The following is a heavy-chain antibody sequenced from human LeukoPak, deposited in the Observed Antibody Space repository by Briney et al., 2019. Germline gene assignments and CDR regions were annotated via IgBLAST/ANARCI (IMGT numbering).Heavy chain of an antibody. CDR2: INPNSGGT. V-gene: IGHV1-2*02. J-gene: IGHJ5*02. CDR3: ARRELALGDWFDP. D-gene: IGHD6-6*01. CDR1: GYTFTGYY. Sequence: ASVKVSCKASGYTFTGYYTHWVRQAPGQGLEWMGWINPNSGGTNYAQKFQGRVTMTRDTSISTAYMELSRLRSDDTAVYYCARRELALGDWFDPWGQGTLVTVSS.